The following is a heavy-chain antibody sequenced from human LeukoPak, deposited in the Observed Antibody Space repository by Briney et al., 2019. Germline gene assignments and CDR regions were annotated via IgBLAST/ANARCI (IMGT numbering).Heavy chain of an antibody. CDR1: GGSISSYY. CDR3: ARFPYFEGFDY. D-gene: IGHD3-9*01. CDR2: IAASGTT. V-gene: IGHV4-4*08. J-gene: IGHJ4*02. Sequence: SETLSLTCSVSGGSISSYYWSWIRQPPGKGLEFIGYIAASGTTKHNPSLKSRVTISMDTSKNQFSLELTSVTAADTAVYYCARFPYFEGFDYWGQGTLVIVSS.